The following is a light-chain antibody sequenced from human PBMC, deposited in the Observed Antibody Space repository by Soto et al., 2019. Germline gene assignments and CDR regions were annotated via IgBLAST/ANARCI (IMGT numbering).Light chain of an antibody. CDR2: AIS. Sequence: DIQMTQSPSSVSASVGDRVTITCRASQPVSSWLAWYQQKPGEAPKLLIYAISSLQTGVTSRFSGSGSGTDFTLTISSLQAEDFASYYCQEANSFTFGGGTKVEIK. CDR3: QEANSFT. V-gene: IGKV1-12*02. CDR1: QPVSSW. J-gene: IGKJ4*01.